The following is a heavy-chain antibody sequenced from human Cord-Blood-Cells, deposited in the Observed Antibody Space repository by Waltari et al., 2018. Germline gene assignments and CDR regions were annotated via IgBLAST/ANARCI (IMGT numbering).Heavy chain of an antibody. CDR3: ASRGEVGYYYYYYMDV. D-gene: IGHD3-16*01. CDR2: SYYSVST. CDR1: ASSIRSSSYF. Sequence: QLQLQESAPGLVQPSETLFPTCTVAASSIRSSSYFWGWIRQPPGKGLEWIGSSYYSVSTYYNPPLKSRVTIPVATSENQFSLKLRSVTAADTAVYYCASRGEVGYYYYYYMDVWGKGTTVTVSS. V-gene: IGHV4-39*01. J-gene: IGHJ6*03.